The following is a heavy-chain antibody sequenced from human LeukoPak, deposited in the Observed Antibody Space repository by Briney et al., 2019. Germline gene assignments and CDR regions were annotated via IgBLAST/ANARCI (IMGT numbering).Heavy chain of an antibody. CDR1: GFSFSTYG. CDR2: LSYDGSNE. V-gene: IGHV3-30*18. CDR3: AKAESLYYYYGMDV. J-gene: IGHJ6*02. Sequence: GGSLRLSCAASGFSFSTYGMHWVRQAPGKGLEWVAVLSYDGSNEYYTDSVKGRFAISRDNSKNTLYLQMNSLRAEDTAVYYCAKAESLYYYYGMDVWGQGTTVTVSS.